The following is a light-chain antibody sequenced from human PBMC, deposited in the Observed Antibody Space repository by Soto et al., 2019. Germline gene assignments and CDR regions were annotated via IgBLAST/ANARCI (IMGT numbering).Light chain of an antibody. CDR3: QQDYDIPHT. J-gene: IGKJ2*01. CDR1: QSIGHF. Sequence: DIQVTQSPSSLSTSIGDKVTITCRASQSIGHFLNWYQQKPGKAPNLIIYATSTLRSGVPSRFTGSGSGTAFTLTITNLQPQDFADYFCQQDYDIPHTFGQGTSLEI. V-gene: IGKV1-39*01. CDR2: ATS.